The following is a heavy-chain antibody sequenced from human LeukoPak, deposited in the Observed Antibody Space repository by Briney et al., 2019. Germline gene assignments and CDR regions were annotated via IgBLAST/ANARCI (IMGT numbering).Heavy chain of an antibody. CDR2: IYYSGST. V-gene: IGHV4-59*08. Sequence: SETLSLTCTVSGGSISSYYWSWIRQPPGKGLEWIGYIYYSGSTNYNPSLKSRVTISVDTSKNQFSLKLSSVTAADTAVYYCARLNYYDSSGNFDYWGQGTLVTVSS. CDR3: ARLNYYDSSGNFDY. CDR1: GGSISSYY. J-gene: IGHJ4*02. D-gene: IGHD3-22*01.